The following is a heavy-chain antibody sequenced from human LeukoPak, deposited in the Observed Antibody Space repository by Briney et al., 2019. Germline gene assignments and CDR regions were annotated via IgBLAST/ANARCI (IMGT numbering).Heavy chain of an antibody. CDR2: IYYSGST. D-gene: IGHD5-12*01. Sequence: TSETLSLTGTVSGGSISSYYWSWIRQPPGKGLEWIGYIYYSGSTNYNPSLKSRVTISVDTSKNQFSLKLSSVTAADTAVYYCARQRIKSGGRGGFSSYFDYWGRGTLVTVFS. V-gene: IGHV4-59*08. J-gene: IGHJ4*02. CDR3: ARQRIKSGGRGGFSSYFDY. CDR1: GGSISSYY.